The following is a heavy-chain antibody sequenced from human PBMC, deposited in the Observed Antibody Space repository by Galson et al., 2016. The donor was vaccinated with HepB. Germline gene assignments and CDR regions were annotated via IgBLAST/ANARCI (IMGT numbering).Heavy chain of an antibody. CDR3: AKRFSSGGYPAY. J-gene: IGHJ4*02. CDR2: ISYGGSNK. V-gene: IGHV3-30*18. Sequence: SLRLSCAASGFTFSDFGMHWVRQAPDKGLEWVAVISYGGSNKYYADSVKGRFTISRNNSKNTLYLQMNSLRAEDTAVYYCAKRFSSGGYPAYWGQGTLVTVSS. CDR1: GFTFSDFG. D-gene: IGHD6-19*01.